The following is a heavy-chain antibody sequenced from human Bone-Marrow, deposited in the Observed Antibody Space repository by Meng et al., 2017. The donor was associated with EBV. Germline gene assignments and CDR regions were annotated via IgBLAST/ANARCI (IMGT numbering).Heavy chain of an antibody. D-gene: IGHD5-24*01. CDR3: ARGPIEMATIVFDY. Sequence: QVQLVESXXGXVQPGXXLXXXXXXSGFTFSSYAMHWVRQAPGKGLEWVAVISYDGSNKYYADSVKGRFTISRDNSKNTLYLQMNSLRAEDTAVYYCARGPIEMATIVFDYWGQGTLVTVSS. J-gene: IGHJ4*02. V-gene: IGHV3-30-3*01. CDR2: ISYDGSNK. CDR1: GFTFSSYA.